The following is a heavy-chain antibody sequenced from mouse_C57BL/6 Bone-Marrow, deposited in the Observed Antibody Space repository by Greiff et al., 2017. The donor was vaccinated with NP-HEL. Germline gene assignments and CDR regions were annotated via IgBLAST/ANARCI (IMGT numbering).Heavy chain of an antibody. CDR1: GFNIKDDY. J-gene: IGHJ2*01. D-gene: IGHD2-10*02. Sequence: VHVKQSGAELVRPGASVKLSCTASGFNIKDDYMHWVKQRPEQGLEWIGWIDPENGDTEYASKFQGKATITADTSSNTAYLQLSSLTSEDTAVYYCTTGGYGNYADYFDYWGQGTTLTVSS. CDR2: IDPENGDT. CDR3: TTGGYGNYADYFDY. V-gene: IGHV14-4*01.